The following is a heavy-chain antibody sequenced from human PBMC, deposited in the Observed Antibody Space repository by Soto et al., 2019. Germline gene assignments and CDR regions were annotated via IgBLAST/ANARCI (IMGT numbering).Heavy chain of an antibody. J-gene: IGHJ5*02. CDR3: ARTYVPGIAGFDP. D-gene: IGHD1-1*01. CDR1: GFTFSNYF. Sequence: GGSLRLSCAASGFTFSNYFMHWVRQVPGEGLVWVSRMSGDGKTISYADSVKGRFTISRDNAKNTLYLQMNSLRVEDTAVYYCARTYVPGIAGFDPWGQGTLVTVST. V-gene: IGHV3-74*01. CDR2: MSGDGKTI.